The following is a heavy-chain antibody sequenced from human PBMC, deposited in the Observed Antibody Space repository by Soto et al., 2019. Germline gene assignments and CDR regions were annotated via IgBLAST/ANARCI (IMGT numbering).Heavy chain of an antibody. CDR2: INSDGSST. J-gene: IGHJ5*02. CDR3: ARDRYSSGWEDWFDP. Sequence: GGSLRLSCAASGFTFSSYWMHWVRQAPGKGLVWVSRINSDGSSTSYADSVKGRFTISRDNAKNTLYLQMNSLRAEDTAVYYCARDRYSSGWEDWFDPWGQGTLVTVSS. V-gene: IGHV3-74*01. D-gene: IGHD6-19*01. CDR1: GFTFSSYW.